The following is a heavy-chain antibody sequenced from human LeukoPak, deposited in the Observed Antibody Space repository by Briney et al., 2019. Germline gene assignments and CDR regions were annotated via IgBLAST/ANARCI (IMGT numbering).Heavy chain of an antibody. CDR1: GGSISSSSYY. CDR2: ISSSSSTI. V-gene: IGHV3-48*04. J-gene: IGHJ4*02. Sequence: ETLSLTCTVSGGSISSSSYYWGWVRQAPGKGLEWVSYISSSSSTIYYADSVKGRFTISRDNAKNSLYLQMNSLRAEDTAVYYCARDYYDSSSNDYWGQGTLVTVSS. D-gene: IGHD3-22*01. CDR3: ARDYYDSSSNDY.